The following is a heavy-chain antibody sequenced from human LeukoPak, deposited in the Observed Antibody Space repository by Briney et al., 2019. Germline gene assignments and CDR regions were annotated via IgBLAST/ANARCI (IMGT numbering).Heavy chain of an antibody. J-gene: IGHJ4*02. CDR1: GFTFSSYW. V-gene: IGHV3-7*01. D-gene: IGHD1-26*01. CDR3: ARLGATLYFDY. CDR2: IKQDGSEK. Sequence: PGGSLRLSRAASGFTFSSYWMSWVRQAPGKGLEWVANIKQDGSEKYYVDSVKGRFTISRDNAKNSLYLQMNSLRAEDTAVYYCARLGATLYFDYWGQGTLVTVSS.